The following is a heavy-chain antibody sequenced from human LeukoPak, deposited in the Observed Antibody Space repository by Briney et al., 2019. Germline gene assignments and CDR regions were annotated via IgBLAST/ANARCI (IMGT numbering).Heavy chain of an antibody. CDR3: AKWGDYDILTGYYVSDF. CDR2: ITGSGDTT. J-gene: IGHJ4*02. CDR1: GFIFRNYA. D-gene: IGHD3-9*01. V-gene: IGHV3-23*01. Sequence: GGSLRLSCAASGFIFRNYAMRWVRQAPGKWLEWVSAITGSGDTTYYADSVKGRFTISRDNSKNTLYVEMNTLRAEDTAVYYCAKWGDYDILTGYYVSDFWGQGTLVTVSS.